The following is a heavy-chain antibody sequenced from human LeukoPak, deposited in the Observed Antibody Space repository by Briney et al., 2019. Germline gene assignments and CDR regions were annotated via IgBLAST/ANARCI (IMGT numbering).Heavy chain of an antibody. CDR2: IDTDGSST. Sequence: GGSLRLACAASGFTFGSYWMHWVRQAPGKGLVWVSRIDTDGSSTSDADSVRGRVTISRDNAKNTLYLQMNSLGADDTAVYYCARAGYCSGGSCYFDYWGEGTQVIVSS. CDR3: ARAGYCSGGSCYFDY. D-gene: IGHD2-15*01. J-gene: IGHJ4*02. CDR1: GFTFGSYW. V-gene: IGHV3-74*01.